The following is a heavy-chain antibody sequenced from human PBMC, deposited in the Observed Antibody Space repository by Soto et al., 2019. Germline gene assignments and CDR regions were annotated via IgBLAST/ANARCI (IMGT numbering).Heavy chain of an antibody. CDR2: IIPIFGTA. D-gene: IGHD2-15*01. J-gene: IGHJ6*01. CDR1: GGTFSTYA. CDR3: ARRYCSGGSGDYYGMDV. V-gene: IGHV1-69*12. Sequence: QVQLVQSGAEVKKPGSSVKVSCKASGGTFSTYAISWVRQAPGQGLEWMGGIIPIFGTANYAQKFQGRVTITADESTSTAYMELSSLRSEDTAVYYCARRYCSGGSGDYYGMDVWGQGTTVTVSS.